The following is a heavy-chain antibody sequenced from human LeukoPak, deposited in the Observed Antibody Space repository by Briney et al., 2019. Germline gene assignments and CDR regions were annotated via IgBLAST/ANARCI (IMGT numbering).Heavy chain of an antibody. CDR2: ISYDGSNK. J-gene: IGHJ4*02. CDR3: ARGRGVVVPAAISGGGFDY. CDR1: GFTFSSYA. D-gene: IGHD2-2*01. Sequence: PGRSLRLSCAASGFTFSSYAMHWVRQAPGKGLEWVAVISYDGSNKYYADSVKGRFTISRDNSKNTLYLQMNSLRAEDTAVYYCARGRGVVVPAAISGGGFDYWGQGTLVTVSS. V-gene: IGHV3-30*01.